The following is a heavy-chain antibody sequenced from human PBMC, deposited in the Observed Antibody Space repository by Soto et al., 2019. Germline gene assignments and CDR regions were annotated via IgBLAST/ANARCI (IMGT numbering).Heavy chain of an antibody. J-gene: IGHJ6*02. CDR3: ARGIRNYYGVDV. D-gene: IGHD5-18*01. CDR1: GFTFNIYW. CDR2: IKFDESTT. Sequence: VQVVESGGGLIQPGGSLRLSCVASGFTFNIYWMHWVRQAPGKGLVWVSRIKFDESTTSYADSVKGRFTISRDNAKNTVFLQMNSLRADDTGVYYCARGIRNYYGVDVWGQGTTVTVSS. V-gene: IGHV3-74*01.